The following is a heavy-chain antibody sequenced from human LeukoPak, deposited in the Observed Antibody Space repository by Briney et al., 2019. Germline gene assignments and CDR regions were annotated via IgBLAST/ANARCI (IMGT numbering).Heavy chain of an antibody. J-gene: IGHJ4*02. Sequence: GGSLRLSCAASGFTFSSYGMSWVRQAPGKGLEWVSGISGSGGITYYADSVKGRFTISRDNAKNSLYLQMNSLRAEDTAVYYCARVRGYSGYLPYWGQGTLVTVSS. V-gene: IGHV3-23*01. CDR3: ARVRGYSGYLPY. CDR1: GFTFSSYG. D-gene: IGHD5-12*01. CDR2: ISGSGGIT.